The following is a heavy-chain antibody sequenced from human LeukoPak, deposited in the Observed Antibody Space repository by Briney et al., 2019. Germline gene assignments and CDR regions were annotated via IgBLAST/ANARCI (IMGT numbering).Heavy chain of an antibody. D-gene: IGHD3-16*01. CDR2: ISSSSSYI. Sequence: GGSLRLSCAASGFTFSSYSMNWVRQAPGKGLEWVSSISSSSSYIYYADSVKGRFTISRDIAKNSLYLQMNSLRAEDTAVYYCARVQGFEGAFDIWGQGTMVTVSS. CDR3: ARVQGFEGAFDI. J-gene: IGHJ3*02. CDR1: GFTFSSYS. V-gene: IGHV3-21*01.